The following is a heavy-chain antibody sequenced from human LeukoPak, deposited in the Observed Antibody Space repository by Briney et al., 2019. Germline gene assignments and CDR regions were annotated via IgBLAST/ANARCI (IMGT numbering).Heavy chain of an antibody. CDR3: AKGEQWLVLYFQH. D-gene: IGHD6-19*01. J-gene: IGHJ1*01. Sequence: PGGSLRLSCAVSGFTFSSYAMSWVRQAPGKGLEWVAAISGSGGGTDYADSVKGRFTISRDNSKNTLYLQMNSLRAEDTAVDYCAKGEQWLVLYFQHWGQGTLVTVSS. CDR2: ISGSGGGT. V-gene: IGHV3-23*01. CDR1: GFTFSSYA.